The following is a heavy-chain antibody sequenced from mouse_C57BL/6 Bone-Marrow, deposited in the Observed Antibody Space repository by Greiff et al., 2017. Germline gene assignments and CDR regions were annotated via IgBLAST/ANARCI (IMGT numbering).Heavy chain of an antibody. CDR1: GYTFTSYG. V-gene: IGHV1-81*01. Sequence: QVHVKQSGAELARPGASVKLSCKASGYTFTSYGISWVKQRTGQGLEWIGEIYPTSGNTYYNEKFKGKATLTADKSSSTAYMELRSLTSEDSAVYFCARAPTGGDNWGQGTTLTVSS. CDR3: ARAPTGGDN. CDR2: IYPTSGNT. J-gene: IGHJ2*01.